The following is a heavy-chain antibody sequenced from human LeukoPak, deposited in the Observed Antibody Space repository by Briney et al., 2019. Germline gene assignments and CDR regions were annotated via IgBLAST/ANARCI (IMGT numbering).Heavy chain of an antibody. CDR3: AKSHLIAAAD. CDR1: GFNVRSNY. D-gene: IGHD6-13*01. CDR2: LHSGGDT. Sequence: GGSLRLSCAVSGFNVRSNYMTWVRQAPGKGLEWVSVLHSGGDTYYADSVKGRFTISRDNSKNTLYLQMNSLRAEDTAVYYCAKSHLIAAADWGQGTLVTVSS. V-gene: IGHV3-53*05. J-gene: IGHJ4*02.